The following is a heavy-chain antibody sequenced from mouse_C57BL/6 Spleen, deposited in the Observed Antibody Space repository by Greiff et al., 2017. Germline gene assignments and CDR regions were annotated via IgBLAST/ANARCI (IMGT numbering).Heavy chain of an antibody. Sequence: QVQLKQPGAELVRPGTSVKLSCKASGYTFTSYWMHWVKQRPGQGLEWIGVIDPSDSYTNYNQKFKGKATLTVDTSSSTAYMQLSSLTSEDSAVYYCARPDVITPGAMDYWGQGTSVTVSS. CDR2: IDPSDSYT. CDR3: ARPDVITPGAMDY. V-gene: IGHV1-59*01. J-gene: IGHJ4*01. CDR1: GYTFTSYW. D-gene: IGHD1-1*01.